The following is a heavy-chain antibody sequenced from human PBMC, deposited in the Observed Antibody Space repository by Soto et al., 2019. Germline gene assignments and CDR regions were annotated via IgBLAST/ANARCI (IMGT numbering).Heavy chain of an antibody. CDR2: IVVGSGNT. D-gene: IGHD2-15*01. J-gene: IGHJ3*02. CDR3: AALPSNNIVVVVAATYAFDI. Sequence: QMQLVQSGPEVKKPGTSVKVSCKASGFTFTSSAVQWVRQARGQRLEWIGWIVVGSGNTNYAQKCQERVTITRDMSTSTAYVELSSLRSEDTAVYYCAALPSNNIVVVVAATYAFDIWGQGTMVTVSS. V-gene: IGHV1-58*01. CDR1: GFTFTSSA.